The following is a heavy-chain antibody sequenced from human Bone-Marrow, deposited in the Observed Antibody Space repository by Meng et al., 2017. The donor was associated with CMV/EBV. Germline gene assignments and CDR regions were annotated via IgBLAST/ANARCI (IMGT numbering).Heavy chain of an antibody. CDR1: GYTFGHYG. CDR3: ARSWITGYFSTTSCTSPYYFDY. CDR2: ISGYNGNT. J-gene: IGHJ4*02. Sequence: ASVKVSCKASGYTFGHYGISWVRQAPGQGLEWMGWISGYNGNTHYAQNLQGRVTMTTDTSTSTAYMEVGSLRSDDTAVYYCARSWITGYFSTTSCTSPYYFDYWGQGTLVTVSS. V-gene: IGHV1-18*01. D-gene: IGHD2-2*01.